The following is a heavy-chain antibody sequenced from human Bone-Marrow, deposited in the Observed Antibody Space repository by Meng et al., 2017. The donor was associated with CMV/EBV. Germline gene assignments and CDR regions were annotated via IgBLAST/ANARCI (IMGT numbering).Heavy chain of an antibody. CDR2: IGTIDET. D-gene: IGHD3-10*01. J-gene: IGHJ2*01. V-gene: IGHV3-13*01. Sequence: GESLKISCAASGFTFSSYDMHWVRQGTGKGLEWVSGIGTIDETYYQDSVKGRFTISRENAKNSLYLQMNSLRAGDTAVYYCARGPWITMVGPDEIVDWYFELWGRGTLVTVSS. CDR3: ARGPWITMVGPDEIVDWYFEL. CDR1: GFTFSSYD.